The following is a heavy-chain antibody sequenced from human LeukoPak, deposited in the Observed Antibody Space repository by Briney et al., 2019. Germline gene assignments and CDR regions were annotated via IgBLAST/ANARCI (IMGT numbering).Heavy chain of an antibody. CDR1: GFSFTDYP. CDR2: ICGSGDTT. J-gene: IGHJ4*02. V-gene: IGHV3-23*01. Sequence: GGSLRLSCATSGFSFTDYPMNWVRQAPGKGLEWVSVICGSGDTTYYADSVKGRFTISRDNSKNTLYLQMNSLRGEDTAVYYCAKGSGGSCYSQVYSWGQGTLVTVSS. D-gene: IGHD2-15*01. CDR3: AKGSGGSCYSQVYS.